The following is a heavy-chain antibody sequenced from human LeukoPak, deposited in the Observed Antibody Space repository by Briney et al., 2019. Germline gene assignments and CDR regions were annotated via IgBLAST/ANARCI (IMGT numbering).Heavy chain of an antibody. V-gene: IGHV4-59*12. J-gene: IGHJ6*03. CDR3: ARDRRLRFGSGYYYYYMDV. D-gene: IGHD5-12*01. Sequence: SETLSLTCTVSGGSITNYYWSWIRPPPGKGLEWIGFSYYNGNTNYNPSLKSRVTMSVDTSKNQFSLKLSSVTAADTAVYYCARDRRLRFGSGYYYYYMDVWGKGTTVTISS. CDR1: GGSITNYY. CDR2: SYYNGNT.